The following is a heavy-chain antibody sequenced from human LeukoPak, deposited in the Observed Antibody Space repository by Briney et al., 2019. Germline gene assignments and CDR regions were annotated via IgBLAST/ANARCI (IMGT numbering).Heavy chain of an antibody. V-gene: IGHV1-46*01. CDR2: INPSGGST. D-gene: IGHD3-22*01. CDR3: ARASTTPTYYYDSSGYYYRLNAFDI. Sequence: ASVKVSCKASGYTFTSYYMHWVRQAPGQGLEWMGIINPSGGSTSYAQKFQGRVTMTRDTSTSTAYMELSSLRSEDTAVYYCARASTTPTYYYDSSGYYYRLNAFDIWGQGTMVTVSS. CDR1: GYTFTSYY. J-gene: IGHJ3*02.